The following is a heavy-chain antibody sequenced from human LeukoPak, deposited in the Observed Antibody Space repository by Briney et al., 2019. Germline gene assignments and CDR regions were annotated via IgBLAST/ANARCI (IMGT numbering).Heavy chain of an antibody. J-gene: IGHJ6*02. Sequence: PSETLSLTCTVSGGSISSGGYYWSWIRQPPGKGLEWIGYIYHSGSTYYNPSLKSRVTISVDTSKNQFSLNLTSVTAADTAVYYCARAPGGDYGMDVWGQGTTVTVFS. CDR3: ARAPGGDYGMDV. D-gene: IGHD3-10*01. V-gene: IGHV4-30-2*01. CDR2: IYHSGST. CDR1: GGSISSGGYY.